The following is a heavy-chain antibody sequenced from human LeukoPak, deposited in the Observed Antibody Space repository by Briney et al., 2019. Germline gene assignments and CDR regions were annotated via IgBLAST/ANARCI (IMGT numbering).Heavy chain of an antibody. J-gene: IGHJ3*02. CDR3: ARDCSGGSCYSGGRAFDI. CDR2: ISSSSSYI. Sequence: GGSLRLSCAASGFTFSSYSMNWVRQAPGKGLEWVSSISSSSSYIYYADSVKGRFTISRDNAKNSLYLQMNSLRAEDTAVYYCARDCSGGSCYSGGRAFDIWGQGTMVTVSS. V-gene: IGHV3-21*01. CDR1: GFTFSSYS. D-gene: IGHD2-15*01.